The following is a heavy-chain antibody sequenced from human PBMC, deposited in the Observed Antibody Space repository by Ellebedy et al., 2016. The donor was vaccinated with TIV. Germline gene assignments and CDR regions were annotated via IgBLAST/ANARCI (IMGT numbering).Heavy chain of an antibody. CDR2: ISSSSSYI. J-gene: IGHJ6*02. V-gene: IGHV3-21*01. CDR1: GFTFSSYS. CDR3: ARDRKGDGEMATILYYYYYYGMDV. Sequence: GESLKISCAASGFTFSSYSMNWVRQAPGKGLEWVSSISSSSSYIYYADSVKGRFTISRDNAKNSLYLQMNSLRAEDTAVYYCARDRKGDGEMATILYYYYYYGMDVWGQGTTVTVSS. D-gene: IGHD5-24*01.